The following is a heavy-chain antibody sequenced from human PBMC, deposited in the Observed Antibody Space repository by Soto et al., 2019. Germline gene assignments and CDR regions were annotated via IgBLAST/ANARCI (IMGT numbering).Heavy chain of an antibody. J-gene: IGHJ4*02. Sequence: LGGSLRLSCAASGFIFNSYAMSWVRQAPGKGLEWVSTLTSTGGTYYADSVKGRFPISRDNSKNTLYLQMNNLRAEDTAVYYCAKDGDLYSGYFDYWGQGTLVTVSS. V-gene: IGHV3-23*01. CDR3: AKDGDLYSGYFDY. CDR2: LTSTGGT. D-gene: IGHD3-10*01. CDR1: GFIFNSYA.